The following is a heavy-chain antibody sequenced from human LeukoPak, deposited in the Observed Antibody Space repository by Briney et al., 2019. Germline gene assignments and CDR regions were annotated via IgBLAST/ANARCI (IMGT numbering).Heavy chain of an antibody. J-gene: IGHJ4*02. CDR1: GGSISSGDYY. V-gene: IGHV4-30-4*01. D-gene: IGHD2-15*01. CDR3: ARDEKEDRSA. CDR2: IYYSGST. Sequence: SETLSLTCTVSGGSISSGDYYWSWIRPPPGKGLEWIGYIYYSGSTYYNPSLNSRVTISVDTSNNQFALKLSSVTAADTAVYYCARDEKEDRSAWGQGTLVTVSS.